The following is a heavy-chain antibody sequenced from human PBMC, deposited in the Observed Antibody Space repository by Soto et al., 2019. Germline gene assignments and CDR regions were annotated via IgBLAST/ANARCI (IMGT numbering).Heavy chain of an antibody. CDR1: GFSFSSYA. D-gene: IGHD2-15*01. CDR3: AKTKGNYCSGGSCYYFDK. J-gene: IGHJ4*02. CDR2: ISGNAGRT. Sequence: GGSLRLSCAASGFSFSSYAVGWVRQTPGKGLEWVSVISGNAGRTYYADSVKGRFIISRDNSRDTLSLQMDSLRGEDTAIYYCAKTKGNYCSGGSCYYFDKWGQGVLVTVSS. V-gene: IGHV3-23*01.